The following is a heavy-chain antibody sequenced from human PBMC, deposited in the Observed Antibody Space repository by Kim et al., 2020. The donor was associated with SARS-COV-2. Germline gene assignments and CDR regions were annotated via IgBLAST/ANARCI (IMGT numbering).Heavy chain of an antibody. J-gene: IGHJ6*02. CDR3: AKESGSSSWYLSPHLYYYYGMDV. CDR2: IWYDGSNK. CDR1: GFTFSSYG. Sequence: GGSLRLSCAASGFTFSSYGMHWVRQAPGKGLEWVAVIWYDGSNKYYADSVKGRFTISRDNSKNTLYLQMNSLRAEDTAVNYCAKESGSSSWYLSPHLYYYYGMDVWGQGTTFPVSS. V-gene: IGHV3-33*06. D-gene: IGHD6-13*01.